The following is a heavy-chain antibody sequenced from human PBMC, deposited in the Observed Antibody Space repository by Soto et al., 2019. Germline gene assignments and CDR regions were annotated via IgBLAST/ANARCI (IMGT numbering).Heavy chain of an antibody. Sequence: QVPLVQSGAEVKKPGASVKVSCKASGYTFTSYGISWVRQAPGQGLEWMGWISAYNGNTNYAQKLQGRVTMTTDTSTSPAYMELRSLTSDDTAVYYCAREGVDIVATRYYYYGMDVWGQGTTVTVSS. J-gene: IGHJ6*02. CDR3: AREGVDIVATRYYYYGMDV. CDR2: ISAYNGNT. D-gene: IGHD5-12*01. V-gene: IGHV1-18*01. CDR1: GYTFTSYG.